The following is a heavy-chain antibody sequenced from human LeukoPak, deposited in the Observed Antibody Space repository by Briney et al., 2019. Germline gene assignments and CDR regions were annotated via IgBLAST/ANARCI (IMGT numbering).Heavy chain of an antibody. CDR3: ARDVRDYGSGSSYFDY. Sequence: ASVKVSCKASGYTFTSYYMHWVRQAPGQGLEWMGLINPSGGSTSYAQKFQGRVTMTRDTSTSTVYMELSSLRSEDTAVYYCARDVRDYGSGSSYFDYWGQGTLVTVSS. CDR1: GYTFTSYY. J-gene: IGHJ4*02. CDR2: INPSGGST. V-gene: IGHV1-46*01. D-gene: IGHD3-10*01.